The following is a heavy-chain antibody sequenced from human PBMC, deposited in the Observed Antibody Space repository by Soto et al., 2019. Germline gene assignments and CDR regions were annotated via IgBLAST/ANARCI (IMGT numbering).Heavy chain of an antibody. CDR1: GFTFSSYA. J-gene: IGHJ6*02. CDR2: ISGSGGST. CDR3: AKDVGRKFFILTGFHPSYYYYGMDV. D-gene: IGHD3-9*01. Sequence: EVQLLESGGGLVQPGGSLRLSCAASGFTFSSYAMSWVRQAPGKGLEWVSAISGSGGSTYYADSVKGRFTISRDNSKNTLYLQMNSLRAEDTAVYYCAKDVGRKFFILTGFHPSYYYYGMDVWGQGTTVTVSS. V-gene: IGHV3-23*01.